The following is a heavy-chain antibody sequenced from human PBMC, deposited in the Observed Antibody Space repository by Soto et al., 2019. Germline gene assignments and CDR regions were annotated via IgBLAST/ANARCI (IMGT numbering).Heavy chain of an antibody. CDR2: ISSTGIYK. V-gene: IGHV3-11*06. J-gene: IGHJ5*02. D-gene: IGHD3-10*01. Sequence: EQLVESGGGWVKPGGSLRLSCAASGFTFSDYYIAWIRQAPGKGLEWISYISSTGIYKRYADSVKGRFTIARDNADNAMVLQMNSLIADDTAVYYCVRDLYGSGTALRGWFDPWGQGTMVTVSS. CDR1: GFTFSDYY. CDR3: VRDLYGSGTALRGWFDP.